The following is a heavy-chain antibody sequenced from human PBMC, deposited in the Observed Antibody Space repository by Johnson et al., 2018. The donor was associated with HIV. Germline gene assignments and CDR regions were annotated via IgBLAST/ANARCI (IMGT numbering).Heavy chain of an antibody. J-gene: IGHJ3*02. CDR1: GFTVSSHY. CDR2: VYSGGTT. Sequence: VQLVESGGGLVQPGGSLRLSCAASGFTVSSHYMSWVRQAPGKGLASVSVVYSGGTTHYADSVKGRSTISRDNSKNTLYLQMNSLRAEDTAVYYCTRRSPYDAFDIWGQGTMVTVSS. CDR3: TRRSPYDAFDI. V-gene: IGHV3-66*02.